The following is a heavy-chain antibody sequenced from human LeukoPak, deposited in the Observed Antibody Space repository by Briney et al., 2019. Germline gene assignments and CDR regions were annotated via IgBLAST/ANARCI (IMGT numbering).Heavy chain of an antibody. CDR2: IKSKTDGGTT. V-gene: IGHV3-15*01. CDR1: GFTFSSYS. Sequence: GGSLRLSCAASGFTFSSYSTSWVRQAPGKGLEWVGRIKSKTDGGTTDYAAPVKGRFTISRDDSKNTLYLQTNSLKTEDTAVYYCTTEDLIVVPAAIDYWGQGTLVTVSS. CDR3: TTEDLIVVPAAIDY. J-gene: IGHJ4*02. D-gene: IGHD2-2*01.